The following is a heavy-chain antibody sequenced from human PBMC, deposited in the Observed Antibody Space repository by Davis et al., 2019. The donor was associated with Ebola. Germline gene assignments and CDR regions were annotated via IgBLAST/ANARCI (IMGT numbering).Heavy chain of an antibody. Sequence: SETLSLTCTVSGGSISSSSYYWGWIRQPPGKGLEWIGSIYYSGSTYYNPSLKSRVTISVDTSKNQFSLKLSSVTAADTAVYYCARGPYYYGTSREPYEYWGQGTLVTVSS. CDR2: IYYSGST. J-gene: IGHJ4*02. CDR1: GGSISSSSYY. CDR3: ARGPYYYGTSREPYEY. D-gene: IGHD3-10*01. V-gene: IGHV4-39*07.